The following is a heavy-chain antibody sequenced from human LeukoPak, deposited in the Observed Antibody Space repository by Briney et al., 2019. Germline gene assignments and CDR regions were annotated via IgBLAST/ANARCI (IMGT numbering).Heavy chain of an antibody. J-gene: IGHJ4*02. CDR3: ARDPHPDTAMVTSSLGY. CDR1: GYTFTTYY. CDR2: INPNGGST. Sequence: SVTVSCKASGYTFTTYYIHWVRQAPGQGLEWMGIINPNGGSTSYAQKFQGRVTMTRDTSTSTLYMELSSLRSEDTAVYYCARDPHPDTAMVTSSLGYWGQGTLVTVSS. V-gene: IGHV1-46*01. D-gene: IGHD5-18*01.